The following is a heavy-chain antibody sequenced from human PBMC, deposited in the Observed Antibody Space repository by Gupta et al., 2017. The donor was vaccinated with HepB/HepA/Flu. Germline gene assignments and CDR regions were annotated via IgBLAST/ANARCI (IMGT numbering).Heavy chain of an antibody. CDR3: AKDLDGYSYVTDAFDI. CDR1: GFTFSSYA. D-gene: IGHD5-18*01. V-gene: IGHV3-23*01. J-gene: IGHJ3*02. CDR2: ISGSGGST. Sequence: EVQLLESGGGLVQPGGSLRLSCAAAGFTFSSYAMSWVRQAPGKGLEWVSAISGSGGSTYYADSVKGRFTISRDNSKNTLYLQMNSLRAEDTAVYYCAKDLDGYSYVTDAFDIWGQGTMVTVSS.